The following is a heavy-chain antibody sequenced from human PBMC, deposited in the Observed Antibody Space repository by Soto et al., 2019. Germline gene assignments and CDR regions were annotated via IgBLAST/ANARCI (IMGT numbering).Heavy chain of an antibody. Sequence: GGSLRLSCSASGFTFSSYAMHWVRQAPGKGLEYVSAISSNGGSTYYADSVKGRFTISRDNSKNTLYLQMSSLRAEDTAVYYCVKDSLRYFDWLPEPDYWGQGTLVTVSS. D-gene: IGHD3-9*01. V-gene: IGHV3-64D*06. CDR3: VKDSLRYFDWLPEPDY. CDR2: ISSNGGST. CDR1: GFTFSSYA. J-gene: IGHJ4*02.